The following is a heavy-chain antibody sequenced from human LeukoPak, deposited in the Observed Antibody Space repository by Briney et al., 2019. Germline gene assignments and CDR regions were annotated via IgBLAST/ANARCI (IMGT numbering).Heavy chain of an antibody. CDR3: AKDGKGYSSSWYGGG. J-gene: IGHJ4*02. V-gene: IGHV3-23*01. D-gene: IGHD6-13*01. Sequence: GGSLRLSCAASGFTFSSYAMSWVRQAPGKGLEWVSAISGSGGTGTYYADSVKGRFTISRDNSKNTLYLQMNSLRAEDTAVYYCAKDGKGYSSSWYGGGWGQGTLVTVSS. CDR2: ISGSGGTGT. CDR1: GFTFSSYA.